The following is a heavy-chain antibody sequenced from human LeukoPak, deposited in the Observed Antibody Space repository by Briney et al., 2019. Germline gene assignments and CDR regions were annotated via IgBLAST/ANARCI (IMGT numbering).Heavy chain of an antibody. J-gene: IGHJ4*02. CDR3: GRDIRGYCSGGSCLRLFDY. Sequence: GRSLRLSCAASGFTFRSYSMNWVRQAPGKGLEWVSSISSSSSSIYHADSVKGRLTIHIHNAKHSLYLQMNSVRAEDTAVYYCGRDIRGYCSGGSCLRLFDYWGQGTLAT. CDR1: GFTFRSYS. V-gene: IGHV3-21*01. CDR2: ISSSSSSI. D-gene: IGHD2-15*01.